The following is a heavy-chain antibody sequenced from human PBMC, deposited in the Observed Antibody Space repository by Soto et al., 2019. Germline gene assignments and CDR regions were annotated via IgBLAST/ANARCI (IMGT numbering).Heavy chain of an antibody. D-gene: IGHD3-16*01. CDR1: GLAFSTSW. V-gene: IGHV3-7*01. CDR2: LTPDGSVK. Sequence: EVQLVESGGGLVQPGGSLRLSCGASGLAFSTSWMAWVRQAPGKGPEWVAELTPDGSVKSYVDAVRGRVTISRDNAKNSVYLQMNSLRVEDTAIYYCARDPYFGAIDYWGRGTLVTVSP. CDR3: ARDPYFGAIDY. J-gene: IGHJ4*02.